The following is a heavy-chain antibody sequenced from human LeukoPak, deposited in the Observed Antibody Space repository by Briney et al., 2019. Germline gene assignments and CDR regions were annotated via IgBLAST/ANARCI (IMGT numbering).Heavy chain of an antibody. D-gene: IGHD1-7*01. J-gene: IGHJ5*02. CDR3: ARERDDYNWNYGDRNWFDP. V-gene: IGHV4-34*01. Sequence: SETLSLTCAVYGGSFSGYYWSWIRQPPGKGLEWIGEIDHSGSTNYNPSLKSRVTIPVDTSKNQFSLKPSSVTAADTAVYYCARERDDYNWNYGDRNWFDPWGQGTLVTVSS. CDR2: IDHSGST. CDR1: GGSFSGYY.